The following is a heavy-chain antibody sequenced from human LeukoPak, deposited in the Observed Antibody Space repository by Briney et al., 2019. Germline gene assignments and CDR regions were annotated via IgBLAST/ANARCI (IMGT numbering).Heavy chain of an antibody. CDR1: GFTFDDYT. CDR3: AKGLYGSGSYYGPLAY. V-gene: IGHV3-9*01. CDR2: ISWNSGNI. D-gene: IGHD3-10*01. Sequence: GGSLRLSCAASGFTFDDYTMHWVRQAPGKGLEWVSDISWNSGNIDYADSVKGRFTISRDNAKNSLYLQMNSLRAEDTALYYCAKGLYGSGSYYGPLAYWGQGTLVTVSS. J-gene: IGHJ4*02.